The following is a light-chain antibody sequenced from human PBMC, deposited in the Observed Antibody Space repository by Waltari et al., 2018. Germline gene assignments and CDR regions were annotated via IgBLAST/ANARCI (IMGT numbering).Light chain of an antibody. CDR1: QSISDL. CDR3: QQYKSYPLT. CDR2: RAS. Sequence: DIQMTQSPSTLSASVGDRVTITCRASQSISDLLAWFQQKPGEAPKVLNKRASNLEDGVASRFSGSGSGTEFTLTITSLQPDDFATYYCQQYKSYPLTFGGGTKVEI. J-gene: IGKJ4*01. V-gene: IGKV1-5*03.